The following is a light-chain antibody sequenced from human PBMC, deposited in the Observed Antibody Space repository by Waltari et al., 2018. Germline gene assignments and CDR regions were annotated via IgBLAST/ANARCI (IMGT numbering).Light chain of an antibody. CDR2: WAS. CDR3: QQYYSTIT. CDR1: QSVLYNSNNKNY. Sequence: DIVMTQSPDSLAVSLGESATINCKSRQSVLYNSNNKNYLAWYQQKPGQPPQLLIYWASTRESGVPDRFSGSGSGTDFTLTISSLQAEDVAVYYCQQYYSTITFGQGTRLEIK. J-gene: IGKJ5*01. V-gene: IGKV4-1*01.